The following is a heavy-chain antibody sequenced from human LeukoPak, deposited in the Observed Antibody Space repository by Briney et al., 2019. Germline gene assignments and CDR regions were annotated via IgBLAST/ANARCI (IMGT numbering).Heavy chain of an antibody. V-gene: IGHV3-74*03. CDR1: GLTLSTYW. D-gene: IGHD1-26*01. CDR3: AREARVGGALQD. CDR2: INPDGSIR. Sequence: GGSLTLSCAASGLTLSTYWMHWVRQAPGKGLAWVARINPDGSIRTYAGSVQGRVTISRDTAKDTLFLQMNSLRAEDTAVYYCAREARVGGALQDWGQGSPVTVSS. J-gene: IGHJ1*01.